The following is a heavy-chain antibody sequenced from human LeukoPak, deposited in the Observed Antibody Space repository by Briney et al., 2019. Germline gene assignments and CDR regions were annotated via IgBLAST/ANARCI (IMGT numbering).Heavy chain of an antibody. CDR2: IYYSGST. CDR1: GGSISSSSYY. J-gene: IGHJ6*03. CDR3: ARHTAVGGGYRGAFRNYYYYMDV. V-gene: IGHV4-39*01. Sequence: PSETLSLTCTVSGGSISSSSYYWGWLRQPQGKGLEWIGSIYYSGSTYYNPSLKSRVTISVDTSKNQFSLKLSSVTAADTAVYYCARHTAVGGGYRGAFRNYYYYMDVWGKGTTLTISS. D-gene: IGHD3-16*02.